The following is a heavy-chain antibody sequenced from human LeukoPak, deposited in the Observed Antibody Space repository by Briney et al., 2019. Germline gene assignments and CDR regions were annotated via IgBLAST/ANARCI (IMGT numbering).Heavy chain of an antibody. CDR1: GLTVSSNY. D-gene: IGHD5-18*01. CDR3: TTAAGYNYGQY. J-gene: IGHJ4*02. CDR2: LYIGGNT. Sequence: GGSLRLSCAASGLTVSSNYMNWVRQAPGKGLEWVSALYIGGNTYYADSVRGRFTISRDNPKNTLYLQMNSLRAEDTAIYYCTTAAGYNYGQYWGQGTLVTVSS. V-gene: IGHV3-53*01.